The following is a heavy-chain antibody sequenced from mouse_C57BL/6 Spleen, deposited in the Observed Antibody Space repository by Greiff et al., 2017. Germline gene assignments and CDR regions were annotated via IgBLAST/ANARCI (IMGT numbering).Heavy chain of an antibody. V-gene: IGHV1-42*01. CDR3: ARRKPNYYCSSYLGY. D-gene: IGHD1-1*01. CDR1: GYSFTGYY. Sequence: EVQLQQSGPELVKPGASVKLSCKASGYSFTGYYMNWVKQSPEKSLEWIGEINPSTGGTTYNQRFKAKATLTLDKSSSTAYMQLKSLTSEDSAVYYWARRKPNYYCSSYLGYWGQGTTLTVSS. CDR2: INPSTGGT. J-gene: IGHJ2*01.